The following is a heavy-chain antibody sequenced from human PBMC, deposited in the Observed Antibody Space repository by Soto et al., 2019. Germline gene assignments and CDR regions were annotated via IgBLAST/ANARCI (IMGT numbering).Heavy chain of an antibody. Sequence: PETLSLTCAVSGGSFTSNNWWTWVRQPPGQGLEWIGEIYRTGSTNYNPSLKSRVTISLDKSENQFSLKVTSLTAADTAVYYCASRDPGTSVDYWGQGTLVTVSS. D-gene: IGHD1-7*01. V-gene: IGHV4-4*03. J-gene: IGHJ4*02. CDR2: IYRTGST. CDR3: ASRDPGTSVDY. CDR1: GGSFTSNNW.